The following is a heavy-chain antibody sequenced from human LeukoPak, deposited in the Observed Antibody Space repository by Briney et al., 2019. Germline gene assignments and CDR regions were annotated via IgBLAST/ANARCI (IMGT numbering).Heavy chain of an antibody. J-gene: IGHJ6*04. V-gene: IGHV3-30*04. D-gene: IGHD6-13*01. CDR1: GFTFSNYA. CDR2: LSYDGSNN. Sequence: GGSLRLSCAASGFTFSNYAMHWVRQAPGKGLEWVAFLSYDGSNNYYADSVKGRFTISRDNSKNTLYLQMNSLRAEDTAVYYCARDLFAYSSSWYVSNSYSVWGKGTTVTISS. CDR3: ARDLFAYSSSWYVSNSYSV.